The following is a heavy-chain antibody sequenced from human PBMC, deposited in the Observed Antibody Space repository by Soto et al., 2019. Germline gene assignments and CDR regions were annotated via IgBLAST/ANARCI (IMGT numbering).Heavy chain of an antibody. Sequence: SVKVSCKASGFTFTSSAMQWLRQARGQRLEWIGWIVVGSGNTNYAQKFQERVTITRDMSTSTAYMELSSLRSEDTAVYYCAAPMPNRYSYYYMYVCGKGTTVTVSS. CDR1: GFTFTSSA. CDR2: IVVGSGNT. D-gene: IGHD2-2*01. V-gene: IGHV1-58*02. J-gene: IGHJ6*03. CDR3: AAPMPNRYSYYYMYV.